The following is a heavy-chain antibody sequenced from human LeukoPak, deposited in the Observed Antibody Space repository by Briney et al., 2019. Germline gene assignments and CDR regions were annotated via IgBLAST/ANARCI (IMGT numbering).Heavy chain of an antibody. CDR3: ARDMFLYKYGSGSYFGFDP. CDR2: MYYSGTT. D-gene: IGHD3-10*01. CDR1: GGSISNYY. V-gene: IGHV4-59*01. Sequence: SETLSLTCTVSGGSISNYYWSWIRQPPGKGLEWIGYMYYSGTTNYNPSLKSRVTISVDTSKNQFSLKLSSVTAADTAVYYCARDMFLYKYGSGSYFGFDPWGQGTLVTVSS. J-gene: IGHJ5*02.